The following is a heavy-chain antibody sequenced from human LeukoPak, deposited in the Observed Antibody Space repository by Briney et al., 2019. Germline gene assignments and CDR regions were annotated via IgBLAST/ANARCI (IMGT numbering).Heavy chain of an antibody. J-gene: IGHJ4*02. D-gene: IGHD4-17*01. CDR3: ARVVDHDYGDYYLDY. CDR2: ITYNSAYV. V-gene: IGHV3-9*01. CDR1: GFTFDDYG. Sequence: GRSLRLSCAASGFTFDDYGMHWVRQAPGRGLEWVSGITYNSAYVEYAGSVKGRFTISRDNSKNTLYLQMNSLRAEDTAVYYCARVVDHDYGDYYLDYWGQGTLVTVSS.